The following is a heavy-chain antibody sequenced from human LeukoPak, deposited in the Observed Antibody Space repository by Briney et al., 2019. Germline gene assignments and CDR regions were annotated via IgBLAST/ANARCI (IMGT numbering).Heavy chain of an antibody. CDR1: GGTFSSYA. CDR3: ARGPPVDTAMVTGTFFDY. CDR2: IIPIFGTA. J-gene: IGHJ4*02. Sequence: SVKVSCKASGGTFSSYAISWVRQAPGQGLEWMGGIIPIFGTANYAQKFQGRVTITADESTSTAYMELSSLRSEDTAVYYCARGPPVDTAMVTGTFFDYWGQGTLVTVSS. V-gene: IGHV1-69*13. D-gene: IGHD5-18*01.